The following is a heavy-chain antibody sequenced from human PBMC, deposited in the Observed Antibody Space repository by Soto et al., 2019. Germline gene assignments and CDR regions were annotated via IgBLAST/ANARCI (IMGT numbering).Heavy chain of an antibody. Sequence: EASVKVSCKASGGTFSSYAISWVRQAPGQGLEWMGGIIPIFGTANYAQKFQGRVTITADKSTSTAYMELSSLRSEDTAVYYCVLGYGSGSSLDYWGQGTLVTVSS. J-gene: IGHJ4*02. D-gene: IGHD3-10*01. V-gene: IGHV1-69*06. CDR1: GGTFSSYA. CDR2: IIPIFGTA. CDR3: VLGYGSGSSLDY.